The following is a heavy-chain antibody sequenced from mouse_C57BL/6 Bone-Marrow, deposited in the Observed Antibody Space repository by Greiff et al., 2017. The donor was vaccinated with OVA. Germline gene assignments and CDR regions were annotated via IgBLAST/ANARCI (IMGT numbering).Heavy chain of an antibody. D-gene: IGHD1-1*01. CDR3: ASLNFYGSSYHYAMDY. CDR2: IDPANGNT. V-gene: IGHV14-3*01. Sequence: VQLQQSVAELVRPGASVKLSCTASGFNIKNTYMHWVKQRPEQGLEWIGRIDPANGNTKYAPKFQGKATITADTSSNTAYLQLSSLTSEDTAIYYCASLNFYGSSYHYAMDYWGQGTSGTVSS. J-gene: IGHJ4*01. CDR1: GFNIKNTY.